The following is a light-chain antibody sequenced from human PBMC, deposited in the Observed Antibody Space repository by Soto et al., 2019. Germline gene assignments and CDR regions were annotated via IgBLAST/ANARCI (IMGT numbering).Light chain of an antibody. CDR3: QQYGSSPPIT. Sequence: EIVLTQSPGTLSLSPGERATLSCRASQSVSSSYLAWYQQKPVQAPRLLIYGASSRATGIPDRFSGSGSGTDFTLTISRLDPEDFAVYYCQQYGSSPPITFGQGTQLEIK. V-gene: IGKV3-20*01. J-gene: IGKJ5*01. CDR1: QSVSSSY. CDR2: GAS.